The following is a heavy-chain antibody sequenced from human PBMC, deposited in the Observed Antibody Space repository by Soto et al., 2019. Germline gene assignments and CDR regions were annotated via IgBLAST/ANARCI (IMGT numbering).Heavy chain of an antibody. CDR1: GGTFSSYA. Sequence: QVQLVQSGAEVKKPGSSLKVSCKASGGTFSSYAISWVRQAPGQGLEWMGGIIPIFGTANYAQKFQGRVTITADESTSTAYMELSSLRSEDTAVYYCARPNTAMAQRDYYYYGMDVWGQGTTVTVSS. CDR2: IIPIFGTA. CDR3: ARPNTAMAQRDYYYYGMDV. J-gene: IGHJ6*02. D-gene: IGHD5-18*01. V-gene: IGHV1-69*01.